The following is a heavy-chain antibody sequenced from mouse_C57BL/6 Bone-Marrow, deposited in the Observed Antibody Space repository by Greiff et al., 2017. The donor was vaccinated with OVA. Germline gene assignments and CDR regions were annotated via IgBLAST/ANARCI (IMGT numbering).Heavy chain of an antibody. J-gene: IGHJ1*03. CDR2: IWSGGIT. CDR3: AGLYWYFDV. CDR1: GFSLTSYG. V-gene: IGHV2-2*01. Sequence: QVQLKESGPGLVQPSQSLSITCTVSGFSLTSYGVHWVRQSPGKGLEWLGVIWSGGITDYNAAFISRLSISKYNSKRQLFFKMNSLQADDTAIYYCAGLYWYFDVWGTGTTVTVSS.